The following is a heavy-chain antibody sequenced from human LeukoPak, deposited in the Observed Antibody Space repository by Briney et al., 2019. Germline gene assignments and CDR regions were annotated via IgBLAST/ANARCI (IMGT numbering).Heavy chain of an antibody. V-gene: IGHV3-7*01. CDR2: IKQDGSEK. J-gene: IGHJ4*02. Sequence: GGSLRLSCATSGFTFSSYWMSWVRQAPGKGLEWVANIKQDGSEKNYVDSVKGRFTISRDNAKTSLYLQMNSLRAEDTAVYYCARSLWPEDYWGQGTLVTVSS. CDR1: GFTFSSYW. D-gene: IGHD5-18*01. CDR3: ARSLWPEDY.